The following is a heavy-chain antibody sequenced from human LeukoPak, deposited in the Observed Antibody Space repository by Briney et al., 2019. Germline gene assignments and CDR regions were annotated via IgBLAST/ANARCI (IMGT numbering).Heavy chain of an antibody. CDR3: ARVPAARFKYNWFDP. J-gene: IGHJ5*02. D-gene: IGHD2-2*01. Sequence: ASVKASCKASGYTFTSYDINWVRQATGQGLEWMGWMNPNSGNTGYAQKFQGRVTMTRNTSISTAYMELSSLRSEDTAVYYCARVPAARFKYNWFDPWGQGTLVTVSS. V-gene: IGHV1-8*01. CDR2: MNPNSGNT. CDR1: GYTFTSYD.